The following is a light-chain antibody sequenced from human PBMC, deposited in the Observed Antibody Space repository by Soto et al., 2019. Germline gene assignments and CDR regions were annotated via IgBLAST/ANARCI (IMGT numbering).Light chain of an antibody. V-gene: IGKV3-11*01. CDR1: QSVSSY. CDR2: DAS. Sequence: EIVLTQSPATLSLSPGARATLSCRASQSVSSYLAWYQQKPGQAPRLLIYDASNRATGIPARFSGSVSGTDFTLNISSLEPEDFAVYYCQQRSNWPPWTFGQGTKVEIK. J-gene: IGKJ1*01. CDR3: QQRSNWPPWT.